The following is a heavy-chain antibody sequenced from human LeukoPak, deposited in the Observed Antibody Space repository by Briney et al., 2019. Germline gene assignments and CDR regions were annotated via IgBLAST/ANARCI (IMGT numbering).Heavy chain of an antibody. CDR2: ISYDGSNK. CDR1: GFTFSSYG. J-gene: IGHJ6*02. CDR3: AKDRYCSSTSCYIVGYYYYGMGV. D-gene: IGHD2-2*02. V-gene: IGHV3-30*18. Sequence: PGGSLRLSCAASGFTFSSYGMHWVRQAPGKGLEWVAVISYDGSNKYYADSVKGRFTISRDNSKNTLYLQMNSLRAEDTAVYYCAKDRYCSSTSCYIVGYYYYGMGVWGQGTTVTVSS.